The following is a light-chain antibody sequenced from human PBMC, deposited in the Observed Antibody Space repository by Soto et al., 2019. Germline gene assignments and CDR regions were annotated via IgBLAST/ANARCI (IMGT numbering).Light chain of an antibody. V-gene: IGKV3-11*01. J-gene: IGKJ5*01. CDR1: QSVCRL. CDR3: QQRHMWPIT. CDR2: DAY. Sequence: EIVMTQSPATLSVSPGERATLSCRASQSVCRLLAWYQQKPGQAPRLLIYDAYNRATGIPPRFSGSGSGTDFTLTISSLEPEDSAVYYCQQRHMWPITFGQGTRLEIK.